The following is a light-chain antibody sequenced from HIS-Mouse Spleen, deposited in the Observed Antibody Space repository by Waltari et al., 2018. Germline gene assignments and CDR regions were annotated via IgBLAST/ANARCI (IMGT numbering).Light chain of an antibody. CDR2: EGS. CDR3: CSYAGSSTFDV. J-gene: IGLJ2*01. Sequence: QSALTQPASVSGSPGQSITIPRTGTSSKVGRYKLVSWYQQHPGKAPKLMIYEGSKRPSGVSNRFSGSKSGNTASLTISGLQAEDEADYYCCSYAGSSTFDVFGGGTKLTVL. CDR1: SSKVGRYKL. V-gene: IGLV2-23*03.